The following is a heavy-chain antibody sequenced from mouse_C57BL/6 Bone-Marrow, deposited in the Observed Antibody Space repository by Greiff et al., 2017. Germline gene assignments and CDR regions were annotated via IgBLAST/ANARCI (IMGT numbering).Heavy chain of an antibody. CDR3: ARSCYYLHFFAY. Sequence: VQLKQSGPELVKPGASVKISCKASGYSFTDYNMNWVKQSNGTSLEWIGVINPTYGTTSYNQKFKGKATLNVDKSSSTAYMQLNSLTSEDSAVYYCARSCYYLHFFAYWGQGTLVTVSA. D-gene: IGHD5-5*01. CDR2: INPTYGTT. CDR1: GYSFTDYN. J-gene: IGHJ3*01. V-gene: IGHV1-39*01.